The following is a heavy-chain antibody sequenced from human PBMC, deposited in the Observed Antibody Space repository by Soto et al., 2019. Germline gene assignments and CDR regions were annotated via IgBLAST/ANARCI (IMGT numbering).Heavy chain of an antibody. V-gene: IGHV6-1*01. D-gene: IGHD3-10*01. CDR1: GDSFSSNGVA. CDR3: ARGKYSGSDV. Sequence: SQTLSLTCAISGDSFSSNGVAWNWIRQSPSRGLEWLGRTYYRSKWYNDYAVSVKSRITVNPDTSKNQFSLQLSSVTPEETAVYYCARGKYSGSDVWGHGTMVTVS. CDR2: TYYRSKWYN. J-gene: IGHJ3*01.